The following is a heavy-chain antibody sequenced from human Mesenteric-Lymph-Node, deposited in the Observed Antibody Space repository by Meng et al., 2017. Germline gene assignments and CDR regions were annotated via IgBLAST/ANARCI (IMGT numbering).Heavy chain of an antibody. D-gene: IGHD2-8*02. Sequence: QVPLQQGGAGLLKPSETLSLPCAVNGGSLSGAYWNWIRQPPGKGLEWIGEIIHGGSPSYNPSLKSRVTISIDTSKNQLSLMLSSVTAADTTVYYCARRPTGIDYWGQGTLVTVSS. CDR3: ARRPTGIDY. CDR2: IIHGGSP. J-gene: IGHJ4*02. V-gene: IGHV4-34*12. CDR1: GGSLSGAY.